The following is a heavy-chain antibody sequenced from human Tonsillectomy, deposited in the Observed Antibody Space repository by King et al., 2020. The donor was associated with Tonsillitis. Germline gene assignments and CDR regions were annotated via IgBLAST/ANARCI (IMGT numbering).Heavy chain of an antibody. CDR2: ITDSGGNT. Sequence: VQLVESGGGLVQPGGSLRLSCAASGFTFSSYAMSWVRQAPGKGLEWFSGITDSGGNTYYADSVKGRFTISRDNSKNPLYLQMNSLRAEDTAVYYCAKDARGWGTNFYYGMDVWGQGTTVTVSS. CDR1: GFTFSSYA. V-gene: IGHV3-23*04. D-gene: IGHD1-14*01. J-gene: IGHJ6*02. CDR3: AKDARGWGTNFYYGMDV.